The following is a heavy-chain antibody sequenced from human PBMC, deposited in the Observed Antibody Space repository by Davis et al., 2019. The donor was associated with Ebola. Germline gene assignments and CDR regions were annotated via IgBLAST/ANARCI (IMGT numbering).Heavy chain of an antibody. J-gene: IGHJ4*02. CDR2: ARSHGSDD. CDR1: GFTFSAYS. Sequence: GESLKISCAASGFTFSAYSMNWVRQAPGRGLEWVAFARSHGSDDHYADSVKGRFTISRDNSKNTLYLQMNSLRPEDTAVYYCARDSDDYSFDYWGQGTLVTVSS. D-gene: IGHD4-11*01. V-gene: IGHV3-30*02. CDR3: ARDSDDYSFDY.